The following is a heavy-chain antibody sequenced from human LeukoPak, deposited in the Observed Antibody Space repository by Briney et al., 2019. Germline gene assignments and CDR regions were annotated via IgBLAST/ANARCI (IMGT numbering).Heavy chain of an antibody. J-gene: IGHJ5*02. D-gene: IGHD2-15*01. CDR1: GGSISSSSYY. CDR3: ARGQCSGGSRYREAIWFDP. Sequence: SETLSLTCTVSGGSISSSSYYWGWIRQPPGKGLEWIGSIYYSGSTYYNPSLKSRVTISVDTSKNQFSLKLSSVTAADTAVYYCARGQCSGGSRYREAIWFDPWGQGTLVTVSS. CDR2: IYYSGST. V-gene: IGHV4-39*07.